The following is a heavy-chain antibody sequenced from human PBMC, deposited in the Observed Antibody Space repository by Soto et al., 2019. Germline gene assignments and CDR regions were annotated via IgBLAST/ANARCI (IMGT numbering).Heavy chain of an antibody. V-gene: IGHV1-18*01. CDR1: GFTFNTHG. CDR3: AAATSIALGFRY. J-gene: IGHJ4*02. D-gene: IGHD1-26*01. CDR2: NSALNGKT. Sequence: QGYLVQSGAEVKRPGASVRVSCKTSGFTFNTHGFSWVRQAPGQGLEWMGWNSALNGKTFYAHNFQDRVIMTTDTASSTAYMELRGLKSDDTAVYYCAAATSIALGFRYLGQGTLVTVSS.